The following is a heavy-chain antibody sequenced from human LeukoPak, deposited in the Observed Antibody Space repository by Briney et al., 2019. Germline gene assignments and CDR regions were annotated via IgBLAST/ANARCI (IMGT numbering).Heavy chain of an antibody. J-gene: IGHJ4*02. CDR2: INAANGNT. D-gene: IGHD6-19*01. CDR3: ARAYDSGCNY. Sequence: GASVKVSCKASGYTFTSYAIHWVRQAPGQRLKWMGLINAANGNTRYSQTFQDRVTITRDTSASTAYMELSSLRSEDTAVYYCARAYDSGCNYWGQGTLVTVSS. CDR1: GYTFTSYA. V-gene: IGHV1-3*01.